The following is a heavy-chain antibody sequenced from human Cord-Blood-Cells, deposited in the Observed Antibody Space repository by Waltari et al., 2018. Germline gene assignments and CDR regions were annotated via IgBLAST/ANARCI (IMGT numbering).Heavy chain of an antibody. J-gene: IGHJ4*02. V-gene: IGHV3-21*01. Sequence: EVQLVESGGGLVKPGASLSPSCAPPRFPFSSHRMTWARPEPGKGLEWVSSISSSSSYIYYADSVKGRFTISRDNAKNSLYLQRNSLRAEDTAVYYCARDYSGTGTTRWGQGTLVTVSS. CDR3: ARDYSGTGTTR. CDR2: ISSSSSYI. D-gene: IGHD1-1*01. CDR1: RFPFSSHR.